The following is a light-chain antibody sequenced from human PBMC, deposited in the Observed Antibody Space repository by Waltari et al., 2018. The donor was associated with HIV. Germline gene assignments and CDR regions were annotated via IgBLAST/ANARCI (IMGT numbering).Light chain of an antibody. CDR3: SSYAPTNKFYVL. Sequence: QSALTQPPSASGSPGQSVTMSCTGTRSDIGGYNYVSWYQQHPGKAPKLIMTEVTKRPSGVPDRFSGSKSGNTASLTVSGRQAEDEAHYYCSSYAPTNKFYVLFGGGTTLTVL. CDR2: EVT. CDR1: RSDIGGYNY. V-gene: IGLV2-8*01. J-gene: IGLJ2*01.